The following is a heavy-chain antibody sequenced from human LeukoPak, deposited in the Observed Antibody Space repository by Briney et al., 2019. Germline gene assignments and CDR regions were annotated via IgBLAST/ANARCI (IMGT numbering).Heavy chain of an antibody. CDR1: GYTFTGYY. CDR3: AREEYVFDP. J-gene: IGHJ5*02. CDR2: INPKSGGT. Sequence: ASVKASCKASGYTFTGYYMHWVRQAPGQGLEWMGWINPKSGGTNYAQKFQGRVTMTRDTSIHTAYMELSRLRSDDTAVYYCAREEYVFDPWGQGTLVTVSS. D-gene: IGHD2-2*01. V-gene: IGHV1-2*02.